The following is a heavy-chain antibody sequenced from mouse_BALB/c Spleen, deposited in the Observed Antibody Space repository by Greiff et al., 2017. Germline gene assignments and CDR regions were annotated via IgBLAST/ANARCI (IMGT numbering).Heavy chain of an antibody. Sequence: EVQLVESGAELVKPGASVKLSCTASGFNIKDTYMHWVKQRPEQGLEWIGRIDPANGNTKYDPKFQGKATITADTSSNTAYLRLSSLTSEDTAVYYCASTMITTYAMDYWGQGTSVTVSS. CDR3: ASTMITTYAMDY. CDR1: GFNIKDTY. V-gene: IGHV14-3*02. CDR2: IDPANGNT. D-gene: IGHD2-4*01. J-gene: IGHJ4*01.